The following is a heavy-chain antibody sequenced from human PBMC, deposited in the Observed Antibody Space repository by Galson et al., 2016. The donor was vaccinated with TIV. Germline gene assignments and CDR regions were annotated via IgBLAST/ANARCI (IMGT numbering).Heavy chain of an antibody. Sequence: SLRLSCAASGFTFSSYWLSWVRQAPGKGLEWVANIKQDGSEKHYVDSAKGRFTISRDNAKNSLYLQMNSLRAEDTAVYYCARNNWNYEGAFDIWGQGTMVTVSS. CDR3: ARNNWNYEGAFDI. V-gene: IGHV3-7*01. CDR1: GFTFSSYW. D-gene: IGHD1-7*01. J-gene: IGHJ3*02. CDR2: IKQDGSEK.